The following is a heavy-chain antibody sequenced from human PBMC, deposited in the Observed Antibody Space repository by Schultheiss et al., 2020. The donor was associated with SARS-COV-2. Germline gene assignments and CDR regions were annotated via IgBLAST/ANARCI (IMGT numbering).Heavy chain of an antibody. V-gene: IGHV3-7*02. CDR1: GFTLGNYW. J-gene: IGHJ4*02. CDR3: ARVAAALDY. Sequence: GESLKISCSASGFTLGNYWMTWIRQAPGKGLEWVANIKQDGSEKYFVDSVKGRFTISRDNAKNSLYLQMNSLRAEDTAVYYCARVAAALDYWGQGTLVTVSS. D-gene: IGHD6-13*01. CDR2: IKQDGSEK.